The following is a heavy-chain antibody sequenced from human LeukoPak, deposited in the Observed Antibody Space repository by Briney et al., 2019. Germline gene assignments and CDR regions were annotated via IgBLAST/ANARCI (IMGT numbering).Heavy chain of an antibody. CDR1: AASITRYY. CDR2: IYTTGST. D-gene: IGHD5/OR15-5a*01. J-gene: IGHJ6*04. V-gene: IGHV4-4*07. Sequence: PTQTLSLTCTPSAASITRYYSSSIRQPPGKGLQWLGRIYTTGSTNYNPSLKSRVTMSVDTSKNQFSLKLRSVTAADTAENCGPRGISGVSSSDSPSSYFYYRIHVLLKGTTLTVSS. CDR3: PRGISGVSSSDSPSSYFYYRIHV.